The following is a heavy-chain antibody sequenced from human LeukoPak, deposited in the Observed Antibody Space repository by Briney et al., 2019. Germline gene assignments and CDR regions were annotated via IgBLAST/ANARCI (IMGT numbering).Heavy chain of an antibody. J-gene: IGHJ6*02. CDR2: ISSGSGTI. CDR1: GFTFSAYG. CDR3: ARGLGHMDV. D-gene: IGHD3/OR15-3a*01. Sequence: PGGSLRLSCAGAGFTFSAYGMKWVRQAPGKGLEWVSYISSGSGTIYYADSVKGRFTISRDNAKNSLDLQMNSLRDEDTAVYYCARGLGHMDVWGHGTTVTVSS. V-gene: IGHV3-48*02.